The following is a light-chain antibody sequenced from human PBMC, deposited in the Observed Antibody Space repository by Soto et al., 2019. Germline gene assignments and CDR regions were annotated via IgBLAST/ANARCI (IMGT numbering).Light chain of an antibody. Sequence: QSALTQPASVSGSPGQSITISCTGTSSDVGSYNLVSWYQQHPGKAPKLMIYEANKRPSGVSNRFSGSKSGNTAFLTISGLQPEDEAEYHCSSYAGYSTSVVFGGGTKVTVL. CDR1: SSDVGSYNL. CDR2: EAN. CDR3: SSYAGYSTSVV. V-gene: IGLV2-23*01. J-gene: IGLJ2*01.